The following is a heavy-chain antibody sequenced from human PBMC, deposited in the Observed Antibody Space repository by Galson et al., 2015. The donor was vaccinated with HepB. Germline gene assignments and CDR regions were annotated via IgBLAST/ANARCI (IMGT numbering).Heavy chain of an antibody. V-gene: IGHV1-69*13. J-gene: IGHJ4*02. Sequence: SVKVSCKASGGTFSSYANSWVRQAPGQGLEWMGGIIPIFGTANYAQKFQGRVTITADESTSTAYMELSSLRSEDTAVYYCARVWGYYYDSSGYFYFDYWGQGTLVTVSS. D-gene: IGHD3-22*01. CDR3: ARVWGYYYDSSGYFYFDY. CDR2: IIPIFGTA. CDR1: GGTFSSYA.